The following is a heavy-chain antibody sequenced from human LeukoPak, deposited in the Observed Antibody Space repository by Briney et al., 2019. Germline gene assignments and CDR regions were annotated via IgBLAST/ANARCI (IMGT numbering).Heavy chain of an antibody. Sequence: PGGSLRLSCAASGLIFSSYGMHWVRQAPGKGLEWVAIISYDGNNKYYADPVKGRLTISRDNSKNTLYLQMNSLRAEDTAVYYCAREGTAADPFDYWGQGTLVTVSS. CDR3: AREGTAADPFDY. V-gene: IGHV3-30*03. D-gene: IGHD6-25*01. CDR1: GLIFSSYG. CDR2: ISYDGNNK. J-gene: IGHJ4*02.